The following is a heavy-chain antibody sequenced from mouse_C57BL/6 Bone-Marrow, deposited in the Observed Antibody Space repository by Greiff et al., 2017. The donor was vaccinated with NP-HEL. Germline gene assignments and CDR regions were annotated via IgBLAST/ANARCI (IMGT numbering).Heavy chain of an antibody. CDR2: IYPRSCNT. CDR1: GYTFTSYG. V-gene: IGHV1-81*01. J-gene: IGHJ3*01. Sequence: QVQLKESGAELVRPGASVKLSCKAYGYTFTSYGISWVKQRTGQGLEWIGDIYPRSCNTHYNEKFKGKATLTADKSSSTAYMELRRLTSEDSAVYFCARVDGYYPFAYWGQGTMVTVSA. CDR3: ARVDGYYPFAY. D-gene: IGHD2-3*01.